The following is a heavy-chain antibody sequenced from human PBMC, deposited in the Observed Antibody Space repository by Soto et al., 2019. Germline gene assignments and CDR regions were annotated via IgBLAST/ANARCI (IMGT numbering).Heavy chain of an antibody. Sequence: GGSLRLSCAASGFTFSNAWMSWVRQAPGKGLEWVGRIKSKTDGGTTDYAAPVKGRFTISRDDSKNTLYLQMNSLKTEDTAVYYCTTADSGSYSIDYHFDYWGQGTLVTVSS. D-gene: IGHD1-26*01. CDR3: TTADSGSYSIDYHFDY. CDR1: GFTFSNAW. V-gene: IGHV3-15*01. CDR2: IKSKTDGGTT. J-gene: IGHJ4*02.